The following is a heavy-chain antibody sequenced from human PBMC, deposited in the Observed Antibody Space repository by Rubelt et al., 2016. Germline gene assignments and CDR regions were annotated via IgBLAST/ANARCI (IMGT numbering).Heavy chain of an antibody. Sequence: EVQLVESGGGLVKTGGSLRLSCAASGFAFSTYAVSWVRQAPGKGLDWVSGLSASGISTYYADYVRGRFTISRDNSKNTLYLQMNSLRADDTAVYYCAREGALVGRTTWHFDYWGQGTLVTVSS. D-gene: IGHD1-7*01. V-gene: IGHV3-23*04. J-gene: IGHJ4*02. CDR1: GFAFSTYA. CDR3: AREGALVGRTTWHFDY. CDR2: LSASGIST.